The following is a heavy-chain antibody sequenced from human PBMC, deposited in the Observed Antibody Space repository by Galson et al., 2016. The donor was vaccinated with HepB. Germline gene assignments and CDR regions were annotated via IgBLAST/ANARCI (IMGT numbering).Heavy chain of an antibody. D-gene: IGHD2-15*01. V-gene: IGHV3-30*04. CDR3: ATPLGYCSGGTCYGGYFYGMDV. Sequence: DSVKGRFPISRDNSENTLYLQMNSLRAEDTAVYYCATPLGYCSGGTCYGGYFYGMDVWGQGTAVIVSS. J-gene: IGHJ6*02.